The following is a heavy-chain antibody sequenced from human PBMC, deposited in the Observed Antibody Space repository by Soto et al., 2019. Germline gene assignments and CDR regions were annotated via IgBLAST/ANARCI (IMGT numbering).Heavy chain of an antibody. CDR1: GGSISSYY. J-gene: IGHJ4*02. D-gene: IGHD6-19*01. CDR3: ARGMKVAGSYYFDY. V-gene: IGHV4-59*08. CDR2: IYYSGST. Sequence: SETLSLTCTVSGGSISSYYWSWVRQPPGKGLEWIGYIYYSGSTNYNPSLKSRVTISVDTSKNQFSLKLSSVTAADTAVYYCARGMKVAGSYYFDYWGQGTLVTVSS.